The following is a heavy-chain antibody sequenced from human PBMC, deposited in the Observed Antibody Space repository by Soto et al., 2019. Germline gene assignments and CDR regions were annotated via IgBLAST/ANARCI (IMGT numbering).Heavy chain of an antibody. CDR3: ARGLSEATVVAYYFDY. J-gene: IGHJ4*02. CDR1: GYTFTGYY. D-gene: IGHD2-15*01. CDR2: INPNSGGT. V-gene: IGHV1-2*04. Sequence: VSVKVSCKASGYTFTGYYMHWVRQAPGQGLEWMGWINPNSGGTNYAQKFQGWVTMTRDTSISTAYMELSRLRSDDTAVYYCARGLSEATVVAYYFDYWGQGTLVTVSS.